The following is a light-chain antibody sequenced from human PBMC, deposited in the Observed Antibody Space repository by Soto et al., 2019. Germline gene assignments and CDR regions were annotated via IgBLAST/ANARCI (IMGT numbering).Light chain of an antibody. Sequence: DIQMTQSPSSLSASVGDGVTITCRASQSISSYVSWYQQKPGKAPKLLIYAASRLESGVPSRFSGSRSGTDFALTISSLEPEDFATYYCQQSYSRMTFGQGTKVDIK. V-gene: IGKV1-39*01. CDR2: AAS. CDR1: QSISSY. CDR3: QQSYSRMT. J-gene: IGKJ1*01.